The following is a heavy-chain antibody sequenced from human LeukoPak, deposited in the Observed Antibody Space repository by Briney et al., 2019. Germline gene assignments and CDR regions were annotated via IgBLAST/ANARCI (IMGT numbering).Heavy chain of an antibody. Sequence: PGGSLRLSCAASGFTVSEYYMSWIRQAPGKGLEWVSYISSSGSTTYYADSVKGRFTISRDNAKNSLYLQMNSLRAEDTAVYYCAREMDGPYGSGSPLDYWGQGTLVTVSS. CDR3: AREMDGPYGSGSPLDY. CDR1: GFTVSEYY. V-gene: IGHV3-11*01. CDR2: ISSSGSTT. D-gene: IGHD3-10*01. J-gene: IGHJ4*02.